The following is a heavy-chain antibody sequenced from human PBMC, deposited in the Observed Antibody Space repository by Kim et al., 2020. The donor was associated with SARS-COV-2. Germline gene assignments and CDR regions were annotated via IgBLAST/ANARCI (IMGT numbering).Heavy chain of an antibody. J-gene: IGHJ6*02. CDR3: AKDRYDALMAKKYYYYGLDV. V-gene: IGHV3-48*02. CDR2: ISTGSSTI. D-gene: IGHD3-16*01. Sequence: GGSLRLSCAASGFTFSTYSMNWVRQAPGKGLEWVSFISTGSSTIYYADSVKGRFTISRDNAKNSLYLQMASLRDEDTAVYYCAKDRYDALMAKKYYYYGLDVWGPGTTVTVSS. CDR1: GFTFSTYS.